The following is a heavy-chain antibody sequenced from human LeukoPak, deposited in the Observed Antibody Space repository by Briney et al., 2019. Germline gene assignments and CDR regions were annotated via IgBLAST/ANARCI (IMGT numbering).Heavy chain of an antibody. J-gene: IGHJ4*02. CDR2: IYYSGTT. CDR1: GDSINSGFYY. V-gene: IGHV4-39*07. CDR3: ARVRYYYFDSSGYPDY. Sequence: SETLSLTCTVSGDSINSGFYYWGWIRQPPGKGLEWIGSIYYSGTTYYNPSLKSRVTISLDTSKNQISLNLSSVTAADTAVYYCARVRYYYFDSSGYPDYWGQGTLVTVSS. D-gene: IGHD3-22*01.